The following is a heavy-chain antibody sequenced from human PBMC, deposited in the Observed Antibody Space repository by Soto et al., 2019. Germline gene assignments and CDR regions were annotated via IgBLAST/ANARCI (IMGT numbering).Heavy chain of an antibody. Sequence: GGSLRLSCAASGFTFSSYAMSWVRQAPGRGLEWVSAISGSGGSTYYADSVKGRFTISRDNSKNTLYLQMNSLRAEDTAVYYCAKVVTMVRGVPPGSDYWGQGTLVTVSS. CDR1: GFTFSSYA. D-gene: IGHD3-10*01. CDR2: ISGSGGST. V-gene: IGHV3-23*01. J-gene: IGHJ4*02. CDR3: AKVVTMVRGVPPGSDY.